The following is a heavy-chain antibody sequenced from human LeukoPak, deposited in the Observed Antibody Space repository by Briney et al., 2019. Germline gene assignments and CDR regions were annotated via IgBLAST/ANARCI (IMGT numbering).Heavy chain of an antibody. CDR1: AFTFSSYN. J-gene: IGHJ6*03. Sequence: PGGSLRLSCAASAFTFSSYNMNWVRQAPGKGLEWVSSISSSSSYIYYADSVKGRFTISRDNAKNSLYLQMNSLRADDTAVYYCARVVRTEYDYYYMDVWGKGTTVTVSS. V-gene: IGHV3-21*01. CDR3: ARVVRTEYDYYYMDV. CDR2: ISSSSSYI.